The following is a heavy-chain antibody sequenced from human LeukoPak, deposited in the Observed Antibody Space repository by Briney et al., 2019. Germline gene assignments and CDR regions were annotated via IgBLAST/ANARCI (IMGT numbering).Heavy chain of an antibody. CDR3: ASAGYCSGGSCCYYYMDV. CDR2: IIPIFGTA. J-gene: IGHJ6*03. D-gene: IGHD2-15*01. Sequence: GASVKVSCKASGGTFSSYAISWVRQAPGQGLEWMGGIIPIFGTANYAQKFQGRVTITADESTSTAYMELSSLRSEDTAVYYCASAGYCSGGSCCYYYMDVWGKGTTVTVSS. CDR1: GGTFSSYA. V-gene: IGHV1-69*13.